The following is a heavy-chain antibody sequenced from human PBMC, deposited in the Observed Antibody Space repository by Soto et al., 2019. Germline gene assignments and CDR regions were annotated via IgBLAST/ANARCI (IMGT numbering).Heavy chain of an antibody. D-gene: IGHD5-18*01. V-gene: IGHV1-46*03. CDR2: INPSGGST. CDR1: GYTFTSYY. J-gene: IGHJ4*02. Sequence: QVQLVQSGAEVKKPGASVKVSCKASGYTFTSYYMHWVRQAPGQGLEWMGIINPSGGSTSYAQKFQGRVTVTRDTSASTVYMELSSLRSEDAAVYYCARDPTSAGYDYWGQGTLVTVSS. CDR3: ARDPTSAGYDY.